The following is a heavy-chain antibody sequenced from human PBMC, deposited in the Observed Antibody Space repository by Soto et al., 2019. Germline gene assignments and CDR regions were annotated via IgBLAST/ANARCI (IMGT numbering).Heavy chain of an antibody. D-gene: IGHD2-2*01. Sequence: SETLSLTCTVAGGSISSSSYYWGWIRQPPGKGLEWIGSIYYSGSTYYNPSLKSRVTISVDTSKNQFSLKLSSVTAADTAVYYCARQGMEYQLLLYYYGMDVWGQGTTVTVSS. CDR2: IYYSGST. J-gene: IGHJ6*02. CDR3: ARQGMEYQLLLYYYGMDV. CDR1: GGSISSSSYY. V-gene: IGHV4-39*01.